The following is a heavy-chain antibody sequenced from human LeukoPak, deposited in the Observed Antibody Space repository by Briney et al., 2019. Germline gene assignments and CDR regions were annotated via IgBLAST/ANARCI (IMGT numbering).Heavy chain of an antibody. CDR1: GYTFNSYA. CDR2: INAGNGKT. Sequence: GAAVKVSCKASGYTFNSYAMHWVRQAPGQRLEWMGWINAGNGKTKYSQEFQGRVTINRDTSASTAYMELSSLRSEDMAVYYCARLEVFGTINWFDPWGQGTLVTVSS. J-gene: IGHJ5*02. D-gene: IGHD1-1*01. V-gene: IGHV1-3*03. CDR3: ARLEVFGTINWFDP.